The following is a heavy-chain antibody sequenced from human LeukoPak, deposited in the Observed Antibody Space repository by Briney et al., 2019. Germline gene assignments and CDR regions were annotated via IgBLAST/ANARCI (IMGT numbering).Heavy chain of an antibody. D-gene: IGHD3-9*01. J-gene: IGHJ5*02. V-gene: IGHV4-38-2*01. CDR3: ASHYYDILTGYRAGNWFDP. CDR1: GYSISSGYY. CDR2: IYHSGST. Sequence: PSETLSLTCAVSGYSISSGYYWGWIRQPPGKGLEWIGSIYHSGSTYYNPSLKSRVTISADTSKNQFSLKLSSVTAADTAVYYCASHYYDILTGYRAGNWFDPWGQGTLVTVSS.